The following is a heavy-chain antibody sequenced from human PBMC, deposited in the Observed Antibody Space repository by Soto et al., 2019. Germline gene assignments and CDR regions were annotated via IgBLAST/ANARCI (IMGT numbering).Heavy chain of an antibody. J-gene: IGHJ4*02. V-gene: IGHV3-23*01. D-gene: IGHD3-3*01. Sequence: GGSLRLSCAASGFTFSSYAMSWVRQAPGKGLEWVSAISGSGGSTYYADSVKGRFTISRDNSKNTLYLQMNSLRAEDTAVYYCAKGGSFGVVIISFDYWGQGTLVTVSS. CDR2: ISGSGGST. CDR1: GFTFSSYA. CDR3: AKGGSFGVVIISFDY.